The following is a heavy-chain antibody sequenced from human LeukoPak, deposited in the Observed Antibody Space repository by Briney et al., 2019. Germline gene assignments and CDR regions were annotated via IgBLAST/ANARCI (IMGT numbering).Heavy chain of an antibody. D-gene: IGHD3-22*01. CDR1: GFTFSNAW. Sequence: GSLRLSCAASGFTFSNAWMSWVRQSPGKGLEWVAVISYDGSNKYYADSVKGRFTISRDNSKNTLYLQMNSLKAEDTAVYYCAKGIHFSDYYESSGYSVDYWGQGTLVTVSS. CDR3: AKGIHFSDYYESSGYSVDY. V-gene: IGHV3-30*18. J-gene: IGHJ4*02. CDR2: ISYDGSNK.